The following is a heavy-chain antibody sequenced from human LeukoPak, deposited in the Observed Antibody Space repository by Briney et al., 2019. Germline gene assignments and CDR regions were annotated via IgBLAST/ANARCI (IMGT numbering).Heavy chain of an antibody. D-gene: IGHD6-19*01. CDR3: ARDPHSSGWPSGY. Sequence: NASETLSLTCAVSGGSISSSNWWSWVRQPPGKGLEWIGEIYQSRNIDYNPSLKSRATISVDKSKNQLSLKLSSVTAADTAVYYCARDPHSSGWPSGYWGQGTLVTVSS. CDR2: IYQSRNI. CDR1: GGSISSSNW. V-gene: IGHV4-4*02. J-gene: IGHJ4*02.